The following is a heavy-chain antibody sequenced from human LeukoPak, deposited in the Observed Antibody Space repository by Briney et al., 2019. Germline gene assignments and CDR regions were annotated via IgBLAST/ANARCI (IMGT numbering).Heavy chain of an antibody. CDR1: GFTFGSFA. CDR2: ISYDGDNK. D-gene: IGHD4-17*01. CDR3: ARDLHGDYAYFDY. V-gene: IGHV3-30*04. J-gene: IGHJ4*02. Sequence: GGSLRLSCAASGFTFGSFAMHWVRQAPGKGLEWVAVISYDGDNKYYADSVKGRFTISRDNSKNTLYLQMNSLRAEDTAVYYRARDLHGDYAYFDYWGQGTLVTVSS.